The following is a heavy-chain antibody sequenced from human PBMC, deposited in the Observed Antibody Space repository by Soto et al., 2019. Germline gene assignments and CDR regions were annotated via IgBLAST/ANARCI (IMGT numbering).Heavy chain of an antibody. CDR2: FDPEDGET. D-gene: IGHD1-26*01. J-gene: IGHJ4*01. Sequence: SVKVSCKVSGYTLTELSMHWVRQAPGKGLELMGGFDPEDGETLYAQKIQGRVNMTEDTSTDTAYMQMSSLRYEDTAASYSAADRGGSYQNRYWG. CDR3: AADRGGSYQNRY. V-gene: IGHV1-24*01. CDR1: GYTLTELS.